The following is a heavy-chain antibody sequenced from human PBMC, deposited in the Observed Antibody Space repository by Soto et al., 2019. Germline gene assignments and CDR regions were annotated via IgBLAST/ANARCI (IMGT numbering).Heavy chain of an antibody. CDR3: AKEEGSYGCGEGDLDY. CDR1: GFTFSSYA. Sequence: EVQLLESGGGLVQPGGSLRLSCAASGFTFSSYAMTWVRQAPGKGLEWVSGICGSGGNTYYADSVKGRFTISRDNSKKTLYLQMSGLRAEDTAVYYCAKEEGSYGCGEGDLDYWGQGTLVTVSS. J-gene: IGHJ4*02. CDR2: ICGSGGNT. D-gene: IGHD2-15*01. V-gene: IGHV3-23*01.